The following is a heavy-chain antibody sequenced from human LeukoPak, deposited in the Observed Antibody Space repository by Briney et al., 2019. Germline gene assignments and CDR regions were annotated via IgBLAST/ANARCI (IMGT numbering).Heavy chain of an antibody. V-gene: IGHV4-59*01. CDR2: IYYSGRT. CDR1: GGSMTSYY. CDR3: ATTGELLGVQYFDY. J-gene: IGHJ4*02. Sequence: PSETLSLTCTVSGGSMTSYYWNWIRQPPGKGLEWIGHIYYSGRTNFNPSLKSRVTVSVDTSKNQFSLKLSSVTAADTAVYYCATTGELLGVQYFDYWGQGALVTVSS. D-gene: IGHD1-26*01.